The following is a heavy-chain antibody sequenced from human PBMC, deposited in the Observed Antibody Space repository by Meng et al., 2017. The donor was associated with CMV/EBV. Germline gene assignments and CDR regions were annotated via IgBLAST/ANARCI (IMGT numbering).Heavy chain of an antibody. CDR1: GFTFSSYA. CDR2: ISYDGSNK. CDR3: ARRYNWNDGSWGIVVGEDWTPTNYYYGMDV. J-gene: IGHJ6*02. V-gene: IGHV3-30*04. D-gene: IGHD1-1*01. Sequence: GGSLRLSCAASGFTFSSYAMHWVRQAPGKGLEWVAVISYDGSNKYYADSVKGRFTISRDNAKNSLYLQMNSLRAEDTAVYYCARRYNWNDGSWGIVVGEDWTPTNYYYGMDVWGQGTTVTVSS.